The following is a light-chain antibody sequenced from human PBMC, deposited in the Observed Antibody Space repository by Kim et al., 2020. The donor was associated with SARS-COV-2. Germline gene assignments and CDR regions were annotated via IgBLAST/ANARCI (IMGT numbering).Light chain of an antibody. Sequence: ASVKLTCTRSSGNSTYTIAWHQQQPEKGPRYLMKVNSDGSHSKGDGIPDRFSGSSSGAERYLTISSLQSDDEADYYCQTWGTGFRMFGGGTKLTVL. CDR1: SGNSTYT. CDR2: VNSDGSH. J-gene: IGLJ3*02. CDR3: QTWGTGFRM. V-gene: IGLV4-69*01.